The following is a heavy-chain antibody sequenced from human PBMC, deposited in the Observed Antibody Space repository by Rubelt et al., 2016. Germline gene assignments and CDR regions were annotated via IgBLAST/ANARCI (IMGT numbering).Heavy chain of an antibody. CDR2: IDGGGGST. V-gene: IGHV3-23*01. Sequence: EVQVLESGGGLVQPGGSLRLSCAASGFTFSNYAMSWVRQAPGKGLEWVSTIDGGGGSTYYAESVKGRLTISRDNSKNTLYLQMNSLRAEDTAVYYCTRVAHRSGASYVDYWGQGTLVTVSA. J-gene: IGHJ4*02. CDR3: TRVAHRSGASYVDY. D-gene: IGHD2-8*02. CDR1: GFTFSNYA.